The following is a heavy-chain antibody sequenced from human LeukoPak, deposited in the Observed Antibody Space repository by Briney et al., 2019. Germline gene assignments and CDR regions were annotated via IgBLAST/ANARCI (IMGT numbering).Heavy chain of an antibody. D-gene: IGHD1-1*01. CDR2: IWYDGSNK. CDR3: ARARSWNDALDY. CDR1: GXTLRSHA. V-gene: IGHV3-33*08. Sequence: GGSLRLSCAASGXTLRSHAVSWVRQAPGKGLEWVAVIWYDGSNKYYADSVKGRFTISRDNSKNTLYLQMNSLRVEDTAVYYCARARSWNDALDYWGQGTLVTVSS. J-gene: IGHJ4*02.